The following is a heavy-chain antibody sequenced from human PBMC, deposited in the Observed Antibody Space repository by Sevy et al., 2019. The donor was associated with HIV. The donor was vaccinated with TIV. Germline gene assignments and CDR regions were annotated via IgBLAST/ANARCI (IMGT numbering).Heavy chain of an antibody. Sequence: GGSLRLSCAASGFRFNIYEMIWVRQAPGKGLEWVSYISSSGSPIYYADSVKGRFTISRDNAKSSLYLQMNSLRAEDTAVYYCVRGRAMIIYDWGQGTLVTVSS. CDR2: ISSSGSPI. V-gene: IGHV3-48*03. J-gene: IGHJ4*02. D-gene: IGHD5-12*01. CDR3: VRGRAMIIYD. CDR1: GFRFNIYE.